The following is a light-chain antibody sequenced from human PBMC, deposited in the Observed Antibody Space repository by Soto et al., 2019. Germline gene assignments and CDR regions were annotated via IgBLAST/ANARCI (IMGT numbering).Light chain of an antibody. Sequence: EIVLTQSPGTLSLSPGERATLSCRASQSIISSQLAWYQQKPGQAPRLLIYDASYRATGIPDRFSGSGSGTDFTLTISGLESEDYAVYYCQQYGSTPTFGQGTRLDMK. CDR1: QSIISSQ. V-gene: IGKV3-20*01. J-gene: IGKJ5*01. CDR2: DAS. CDR3: QQYGSTPT.